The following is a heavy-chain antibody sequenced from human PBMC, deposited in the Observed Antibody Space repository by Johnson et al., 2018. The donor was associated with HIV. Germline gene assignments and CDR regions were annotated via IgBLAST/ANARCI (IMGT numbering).Heavy chain of an antibody. J-gene: IGHJ3*02. D-gene: IGHD4-17*01. Sequence: QMLLVESGGGVVQPGGSLRLSCAASGFTFSNYGMHWARQAPGKRLEWVAFIRYDGSNKYYADSVKGRFTISRDNSKNTLYLQMNSLRAEDTAVYYCARSMTTVTVAFDIWGQGTMVTVSS. V-gene: IGHV3-30*02. CDR1: GFTFSNYG. CDR3: ARSMTTVTVAFDI. CDR2: IRYDGSNK.